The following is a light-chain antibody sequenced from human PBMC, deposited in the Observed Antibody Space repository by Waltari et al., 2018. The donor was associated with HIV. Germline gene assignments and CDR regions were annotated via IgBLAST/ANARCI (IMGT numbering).Light chain of an antibody. Sequence: QTALTQPASVSGSPGQSITIPCTGTRRDVGAYKLVPWYQQHPGKAPRLIIYDVSERPAGVSNRFTGSKSGNTASLTISGLQAEDEADYYCCSYVSEIVPCVFGGGTKLTVL. CDR1: RRDVGAYKL. CDR2: DVS. CDR3: CSYVSEIVPCV. J-gene: IGLJ3*02. V-gene: IGLV2-23*02.